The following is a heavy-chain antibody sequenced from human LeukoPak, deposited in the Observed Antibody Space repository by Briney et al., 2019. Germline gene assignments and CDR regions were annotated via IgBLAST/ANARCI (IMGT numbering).Heavy chain of an antibody. J-gene: IGHJ4*02. CDR3: AKEVDAVVTDFDY. CDR2: INKDGSEQ. CDR1: GFTFSSYW. V-gene: IGHV3-7*01. D-gene: IGHD3-16*02. Sequence: AGGSLRLSCAASGFTFSSYWMSWVRQAPGKGLEWVANINKDGSEQYYVDSMKGRFTISRDNAKNSLYLQMNSLRAEDTAVYYCAKEVDAVVTDFDYWGQGTLVTVSS.